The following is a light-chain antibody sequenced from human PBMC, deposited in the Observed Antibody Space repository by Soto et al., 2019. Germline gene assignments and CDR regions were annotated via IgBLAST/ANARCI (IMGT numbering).Light chain of an antibody. CDR3: QQHNAWPLST. CDR2: GAS. Sequence: ETLLTQSPATLSVSPGERATLSCRASQSVRDNLAWYQQKPGQAPRLLIYGASTRAPGIPDRFSGSGFGTEFSLTISSLQSEDFAVYYCQQHNAWPLSTFGQGTKLEIK. CDR1: QSVRDN. V-gene: IGKV3-15*01. J-gene: IGKJ2*01.